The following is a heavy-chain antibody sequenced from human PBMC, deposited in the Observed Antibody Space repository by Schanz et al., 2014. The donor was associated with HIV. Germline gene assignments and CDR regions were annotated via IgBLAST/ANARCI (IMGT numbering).Heavy chain of an antibody. V-gene: IGHV4-34*01. Sequence: QVRLQQWGAGQLKISETLSLTCAVYGGSFTAYQWSWIRQIPGKGLEWIGDINYSGNTNYNPSLKNRIIISADTSMNQFSLRLTPVTAADTAVYYCARDTVRFFEWFGANWFDSWGQGTLVTVSS. D-gene: IGHD3-3*01. CDR1: GGSFTAYQ. J-gene: IGHJ5*01. CDR2: INYSGNT. CDR3: ARDTVRFFEWFGANWFDS.